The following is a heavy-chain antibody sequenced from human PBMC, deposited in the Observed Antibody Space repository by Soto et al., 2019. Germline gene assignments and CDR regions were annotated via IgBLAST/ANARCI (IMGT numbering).Heavy chain of an antibody. CDR3: AREQEIGVAGYYGLDV. J-gene: IGHJ6*02. CDR2: ISHDGNDK. Sequence: QGLLVETGGGVVQPGRSLRLSCAASAFTFNGFVMHWVRQAPGRGLEWVTLISHDGNDKYYADSVEGRFTISRDNSKKTLYLQMNCMSADETAIYYCAREQEIGVAGYYGLDVWGQGTTVIVSS. CDR1: AFTFNGFV. V-gene: IGHV3-30-3*01.